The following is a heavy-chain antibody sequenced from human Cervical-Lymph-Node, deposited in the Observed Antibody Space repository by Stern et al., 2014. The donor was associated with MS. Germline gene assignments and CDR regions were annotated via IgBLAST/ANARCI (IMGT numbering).Heavy chain of an antibody. D-gene: IGHD2-15*01. J-gene: IGHJ5*02. Sequence: VQLVESGGGVVQPGKSLRLSCTASGVAFSRHGMHWVRQVPGQGLEWVGVIWDDGTNEKYEDSVKGRFPISRDNPKNSLYLEMNSLRVEDTAVYYCAREKGACSGDACDVTFDPWGQGTLVTVSS. CDR1: GVAFSRHG. V-gene: IGHV3-33*01. CDR3: AREKGACSGDACDVTFDP. CDR2: IWDDGTNE.